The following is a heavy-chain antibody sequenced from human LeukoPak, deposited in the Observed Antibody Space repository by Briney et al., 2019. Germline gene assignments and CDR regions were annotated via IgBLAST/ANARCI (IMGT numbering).Heavy chain of an antibody. CDR1: GFTFSSYA. CDR3: AKLPGWFGESHRDY. Sequence: GGSLRLSCAASGFTFSSYAMSWVRQTPGKGLEWVSGISGSGGSTYYADSVKGRFTISRDNSKNTLYLQMNSLRAEDTAVYYCAKLPGWFGESHRDYWGQGTLVTVSS. CDR2: ISGSGGST. V-gene: IGHV3-23*01. J-gene: IGHJ4*02. D-gene: IGHD3-10*01.